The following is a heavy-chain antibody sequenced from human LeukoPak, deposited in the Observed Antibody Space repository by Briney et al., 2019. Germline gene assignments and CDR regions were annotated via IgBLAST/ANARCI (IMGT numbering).Heavy chain of an antibody. CDR2: MNPNSGNT. V-gene: IGHV1-8*01. CDR3: TRGLRREQQLLRAFDN. Sequence: ASVKVSCKASGYTFSSYDINWVRQATGQGLEWMGWMNPNSGNTGYAQKFQGRVSMTSNTSISTAYMELSSLRSEDTAVYYCTRGLRREQQLLRAFDNWGQGTLVTVSS. J-gene: IGHJ4*02. D-gene: IGHD6-13*01. CDR1: GYTFSSYD.